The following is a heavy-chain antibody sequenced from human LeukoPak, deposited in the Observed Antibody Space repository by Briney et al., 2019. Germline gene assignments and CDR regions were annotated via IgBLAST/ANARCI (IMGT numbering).Heavy chain of an antibody. V-gene: IGHV4-31*03. J-gene: IGHJ4*02. Sequence: SQTLSLTCTVSGGSISSGGYYWSWIRQHPGKGLEWIGYIYYSGSTYYNPSLKSRVTISVDTSKNQFSLKLSSVTAADTAVYYCARDRRILRSEVAGTVGFDYWGQGTLVTVSS. D-gene: IGHD6-19*01. CDR1: GGSISSGGYY. CDR2: IYYSGST. CDR3: ARDRRILRSEVAGTVGFDY.